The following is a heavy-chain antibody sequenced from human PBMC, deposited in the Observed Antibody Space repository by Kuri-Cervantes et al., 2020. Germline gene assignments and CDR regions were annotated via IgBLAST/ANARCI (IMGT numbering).Heavy chain of an antibody. V-gene: IGHV3-53*01. Sequence: GGSLRLSWTASGFSVSSNYMSWVRQAPGKGREWVTVIYGGGSTYYADYVKGRFNISRDNSKNTLYIQMNSLRAEQTAVYYCAKGVVVAATVGWFDPWGQGTLVTVSS. CDR2: IYGGGST. CDR3: AKGVVVAATVGWFDP. D-gene: IGHD2-15*01. CDR1: GFSVSSNY. J-gene: IGHJ5*02.